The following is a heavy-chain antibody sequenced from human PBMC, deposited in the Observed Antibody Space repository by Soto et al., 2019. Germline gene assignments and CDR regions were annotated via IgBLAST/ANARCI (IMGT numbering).Heavy chain of an antibody. CDR2: IIPMFGTP. CDR1: GGTFSNYV. Sequence: QVQLVQSGAEVKKPGSSVKVSCKASGGTFSNYVINWVRQAPGQGLEWMGGIIPMFGTPNYAQKFQGRVTITADKTTNTAYMELSSLTSEATAVYYCAKVVDMVATISLWFDPWGQGTLVTVSS. J-gene: IGHJ5*02. D-gene: IGHD5-12*01. CDR3: AKVVDMVATISLWFDP. V-gene: IGHV1-69*06.